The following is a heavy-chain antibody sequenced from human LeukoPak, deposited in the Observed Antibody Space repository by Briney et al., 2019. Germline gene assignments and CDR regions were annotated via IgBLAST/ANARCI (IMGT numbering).Heavy chain of an antibody. V-gene: IGHV1-69*13. CDR3: AREAPPRSSSGFYFDY. D-gene: IGHD6-6*01. J-gene: IGHJ4*02. CDR2: IIPIFGTA. Sequence: SVKVSCTASGGTFSSYAISGVRQAPGQGLEWMGGIIPIFGTANYAQKFQGRVTITADESTSTAYMELSSLRSEDTAVYYCAREAPPRSSSGFYFDYWGQGTLVTVSS. CDR1: GGTFSSYA.